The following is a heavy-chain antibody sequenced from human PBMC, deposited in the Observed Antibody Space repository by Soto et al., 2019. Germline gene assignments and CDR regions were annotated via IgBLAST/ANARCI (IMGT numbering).Heavy chain of an antibody. J-gene: IGHJ3*02. Sequence: GGSLRLXGSXSGFTFSSYTMNWVRQAPGKGLEWVSSISSSSSYIYYADSVKGRFTISRADAMNSLYLQMNSLRAEDTAVYYCARDVVPRALDAFDIWGQGTMVTVSS. CDR1: GFTFSSYT. CDR3: ARDVVPRALDAFDI. D-gene: IGHD2-2*01. CDR2: ISSSSSYI. V-gene: IGHV3-21*01.